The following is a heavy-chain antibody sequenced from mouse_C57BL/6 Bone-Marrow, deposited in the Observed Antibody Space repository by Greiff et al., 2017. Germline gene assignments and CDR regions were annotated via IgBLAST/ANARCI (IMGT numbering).Heavy chain of an antibody. CDR3: ARGYYGSSFKGGFAY. V-gene: IGHV1-22*01. J-gene: IGHJ3*01. Sequence: VQLKESGPELVKPGASVKMSCKASGYTFTDYNMHWVKQSHGKSLEWIGYINPNNGGTSYNQKFKGKATLTVNKSSSTAYMELRSLTSEDSAVYYCARGYYGSSFKGGFAYWGQGTLVTVSA. CDR2: INPNNGGT. CDR1: GYTFTDYN. D-gene: IGHD1-1*01.